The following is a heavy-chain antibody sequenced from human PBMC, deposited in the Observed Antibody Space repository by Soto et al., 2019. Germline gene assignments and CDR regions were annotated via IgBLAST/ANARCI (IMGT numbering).Heavy chain of an antibody. CDR1: GFTSSGSA. Sequence: EVQLVESGGGLVQPGGSLKLSYAASGFTSSGSAMHWVRKASGKGLEWVGGIRSEANSYSTAYAASVKGRFTISRDDSKNTTYLQMSSLKTEDAAVYYCRSNWALDYLGLGTLVTVFS. D-gene: IGHD7-27*01. J-gene: IGHJ4*02. V-gene: IGHV3-73*01. CDR3: RSNWALDY. CDR2: IRSEANSYST.